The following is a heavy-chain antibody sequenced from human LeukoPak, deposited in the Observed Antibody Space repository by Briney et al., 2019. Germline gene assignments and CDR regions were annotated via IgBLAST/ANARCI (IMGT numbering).Heavy chain of an antibody. J-gene: IGHJ5*02. Sequence: GGSLRLSCAASGFTFDDYAMHWVRQAPGKGLEWVSGISWNSGSIGYADSVKGRFTISRDNAKNTLYLQMNSLRAEDTAVYYCAKGPVAAAALGRFDPWGQGTLVTVSS. D-gene: IGHD6-13*01. CDR1: GFTFDDYA. V-gene: IGHV3-9*01. CDR3: AKGPVAAAALGRFDP. CDR2: ISWNSGSI.